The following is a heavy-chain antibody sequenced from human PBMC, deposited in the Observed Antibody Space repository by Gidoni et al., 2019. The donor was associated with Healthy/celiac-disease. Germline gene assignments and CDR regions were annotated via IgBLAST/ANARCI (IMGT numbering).Heavy chain of an antibody. D-gene: IGHD6-13*01. Sequence: QVQLVQSGAEVKKPGSSVKVSCKASGGTFRSYAISWVRQAPGQGLEWMGGIIPIFGTANYAQKFQGRVTITADESTSTAYMELSSLRSEDTAVYYCARVVFRTATIAAAGTGWFDPWGQGTLVTVSS. J-gene: IGHJ5*02. CDR1: GGTFRSYA. V-gene: IGHV1-69*01. CDR3: ARVVFRTATIAAAGTGWFDP. CDR2: IIPIFGTA.